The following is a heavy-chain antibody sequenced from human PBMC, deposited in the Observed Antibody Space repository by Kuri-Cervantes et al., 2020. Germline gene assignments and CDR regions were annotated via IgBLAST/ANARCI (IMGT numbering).Heavy chain of an antibody. CDR2: ISSSSTI. CDR3: AKSRSSLNFRDMDG. V-gene: IGHV3-48*01. J-gene: IGHJ6*02. D-gene: IGHD6-13*01. CDR1: GFTFSSYS. Sequence: GGSLRLSCAASGFTFSSYSMNWVRQAPGKGLEWVSYISSSSTIYYADSVKGRFTISRDNSKNTLYLEMSNLRAEDTAVYYCAKSRSSLNFRDMDGWGQGTTVTVSS.